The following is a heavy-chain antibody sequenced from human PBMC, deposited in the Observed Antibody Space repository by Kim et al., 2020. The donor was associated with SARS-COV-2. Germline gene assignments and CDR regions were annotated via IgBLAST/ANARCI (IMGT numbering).Heavy chain of an antibody. J-gene: IGHJ4*02. CDR3: ASGAGGNWEGY. D-gene: IGHD2-15*01. CDR2: A. V-gene: IGHV1-69*01. Sequence: ANDAQKCQGRVTITADESTSTAYMEMSSLRSEDTAVYYCASGAGGNWEGYWGQGTLVTVSS.